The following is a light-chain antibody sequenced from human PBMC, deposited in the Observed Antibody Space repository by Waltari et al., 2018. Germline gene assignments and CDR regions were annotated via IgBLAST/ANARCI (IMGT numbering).Light chain of an antibody. J-gene: IGLJ3*02. V-gene: IGLV2-23*01. CDR2: EDT. Sequence: QSALTQPASLSGSPGQSITMSRTGTSSAVGTYNVVSWYQQHPGKAPKLMIYEDTRRPSGVSNRFSGSKSGNTASLTISGLQPEDEADYYCCSYGGSNTPKVFGGGTKLTVL. CDR1: SSAVGTYNV. CDR3: CSYGGSNTPKV.